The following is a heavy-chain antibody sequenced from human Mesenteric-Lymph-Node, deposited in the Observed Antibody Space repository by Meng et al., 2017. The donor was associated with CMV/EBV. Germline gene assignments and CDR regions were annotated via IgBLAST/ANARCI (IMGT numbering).Heavy chain of an antibody. J-gene: IGHJ4*02. CDR2: IYSGVNST. CDR1: GFTFSNYA. Sequence: GESLKISCAASGFTFSNYAMNWVRQAPGKGPEWVSAIYSGVNSTYYADSVKGRFSVSRDNSKNTLYLQMNSLRVEDTAVYYCARAVAAAEYFDLWGQGTLVTVSS. V-gene: IGHV3-23*03. D-gene: IGHD6-13*01. CDR3: ARAVAAAEYFDL.